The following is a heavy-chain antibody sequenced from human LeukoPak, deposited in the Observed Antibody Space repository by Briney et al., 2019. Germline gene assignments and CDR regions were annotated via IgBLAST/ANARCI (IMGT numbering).Heavy chain of an antibody. CDR3: ARVGVVPAAPDAFDI. CDR2: ISAYNGNT. Sequence: GASVKVSCKASGYTFTSYGISWVRRAPGQGLEWMGWISAYNGNTNYAQKLQGRVTMTTDTSTSTAYMELRSLRSDDTAVYYCARVGVVPAAPDAFDIWGQGTMVTVSS. J-gene: IGHJ3*02. V-gene: IGHV1-18*01. D-gene: IGHD2-2*01. CDR1: GYTFTSYG.